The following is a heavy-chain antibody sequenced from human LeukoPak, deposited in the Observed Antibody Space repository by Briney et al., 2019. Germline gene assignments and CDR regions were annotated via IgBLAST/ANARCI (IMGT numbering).Heavy chain of an antibody. Sequence: GGSLRLSCAASGFTFSSYSTNWVRQAPGKGLEWVSSISSSSSYIYYADSVKGRFTISRDNAKNSLYLQMNSLRAEDTAVYYCARVMITFGGVIYYFDYWGQGTLVTVSS. V-gene: IGHV3-21*01. CDR3: ARVMITFGGVIYYFDY. CDR2: ISSSSSYI. D-gene: IGHD3-16*02. CDR1: GFTFSSYS. J-gene: IGHJ4*02.